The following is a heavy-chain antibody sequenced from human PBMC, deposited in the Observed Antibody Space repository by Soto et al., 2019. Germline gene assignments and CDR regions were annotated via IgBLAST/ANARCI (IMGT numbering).Heavy chain of an antibody. CDR2: IYYSGST. CDR3: ARTPLITMVRGVPWCHFDY. Sequence: SETLSLTCNVSGGSISSGGYYWSWIRQHPGKGLEWIGYIYYSGSTYYNPSLKSRVTISVDTSKNQFSLKLSSVTAADTAVYYCARTPLITMVRGVPWCHFDYWGQGTLVTVSS. J-gene: IGHJ4*02. CDR1: GGSISSGGYY. V-gene: IGHV4-31*03. D-gene: IGHD3-10*01.